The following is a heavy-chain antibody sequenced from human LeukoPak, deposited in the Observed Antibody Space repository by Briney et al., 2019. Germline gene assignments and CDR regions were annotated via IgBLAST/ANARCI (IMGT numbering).Heavy chain of an antibody. Sequence: VASVKVSCKASGYTFITYYMHWVRQASGQGLQWMGIINPSSGSTSYAQKFQGRVTMTRDTSTSTVYMDPSSLTSEDTAAYYCAKSGLVQSKNWFDPWGQGTLVIVSS. V-gene: IGHV1-46*01. J-gene: IGHJ5*02. CDR2: INPSSGST. D-gene: IGHD2-2*01. CDR3: AKSGLVQSKNWFDP. CDR1: GYTFITYY.